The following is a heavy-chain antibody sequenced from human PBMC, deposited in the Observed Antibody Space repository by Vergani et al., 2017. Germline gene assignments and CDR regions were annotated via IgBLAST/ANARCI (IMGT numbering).Heavy chain of an antibody. CDR2: IYYTWSA. V-gene: IGHV4-39*01. CDR1: GGSISRSSHF. Sequence: QLQLHKSGPGLVKPSETLSLTCTLSGGSISRSSHFWGWLRQTPGKDLEWIGSIYYTWSAYYNPSLKSRVSISVDASKNTFSLKLSSVTAADSAGYYCARHDSGHYDASYYGLDVWGQGTTVTVSS. D-gene: IGHD3-16*01. J-gene: IGHJ6*02. CDR3: ARHDSGHYDASYYGLDV.